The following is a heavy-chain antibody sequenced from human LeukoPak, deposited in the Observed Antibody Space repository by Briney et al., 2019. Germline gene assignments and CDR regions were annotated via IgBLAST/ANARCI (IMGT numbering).Heavy chain of an antibody. J-gene: IGHJ5*02. CDR3: ARATPQGFDP. V-gene: IGHV3-30-3*01. CDR2: ISYDGSNK. Sequence: GGSLRLSCAASGFTFSSYAMHWVRQAPGKWLEWVAVISYDGSNKYYADSVKGRFTISRDNSKNTLYLQMNSLRAEDTAVYYCARATPQGFDPWGQGTLVTVSS. CDR1: GFTFSSYA.